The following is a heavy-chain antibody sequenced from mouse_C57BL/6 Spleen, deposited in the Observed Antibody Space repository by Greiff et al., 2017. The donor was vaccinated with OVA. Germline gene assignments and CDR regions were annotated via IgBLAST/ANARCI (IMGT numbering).Heavy chain of an antibody. V-gene: IGHV1-69*01. CDR1: GYTFTSYW. D-gene: IGHD1-1*01. Sequence: QVQLKQPGAELVMPGASVKLSCKASGYTFTSYWMHWVKQRPGQGLEWIGEIDPSDSYTNYNQKFKGKTTLTVDKSSSTAYMQLSSLTSEDSAVYYCARKVGYYYAMDYWGQGTSVTVSS. J-gene: IGHJ4*01. CDR3: ARKVGYYYAMDY. CDR2: IDPSDSYT.